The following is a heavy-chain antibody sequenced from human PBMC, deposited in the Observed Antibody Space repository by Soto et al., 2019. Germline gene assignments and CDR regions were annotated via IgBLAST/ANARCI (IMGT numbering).Heavy chain of an antibody. V-gene: IGHV4-59*01. CDR1: GGPMISYY. CDR2: IYYGGST. CDR3: ARSDGRY. J-gene: IGHJ4*02. Sequence: SETLSLTCTVSGGPMISYYWSWIRQPPGRGLEWIGFIYYGGSTKYNPSLNSRVTISVDTSKNQFSLKVTSVTAADTAVYYCARSDGRYWGQGTLVTVSS.